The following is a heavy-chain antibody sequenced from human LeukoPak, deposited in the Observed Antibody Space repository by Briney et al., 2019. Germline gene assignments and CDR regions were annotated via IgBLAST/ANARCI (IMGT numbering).Heavy chain of an antibody. CDR1: EFTFNNYE. D-gene: IGHD2-21*01. J-gene: IGHJ4*02. Sequence: GGSLRLSCAASEFTFNNYEMNWVRQAPGKGLEWVSYISSSGSTIYYADSVKGRFTISRDKVKNSLYLQMNSLRAEDTAVYYCARGAGRTVNRQIAYWGQEPLVTVSS. V-gene: IGHV3-48*03. CDR3: ARGAGRTVNRQIAY. CDR2: ISSSGSTI.